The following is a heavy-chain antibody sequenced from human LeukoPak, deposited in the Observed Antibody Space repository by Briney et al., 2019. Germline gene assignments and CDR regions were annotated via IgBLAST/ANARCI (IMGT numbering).Heavy chain of an antibody. V-gene: IGHV3-21*04. D-gene: IGHD4-23*01. CDR3: ARDKIGKPCFAY. CDR2: ISSSSSYI. CDR1: GFTFSSYS. J-gene: IGHJ4*02. Sequence: GGSLRLSCAASGFTFSSYSMNWVRQAPGKGLEWVSSISSSSSYIYYADSVKGRFTISRDNSKNTLYLQMNSLRAEDTAVYYCARDKIGKPCFAYWGQGTLVTVSS.